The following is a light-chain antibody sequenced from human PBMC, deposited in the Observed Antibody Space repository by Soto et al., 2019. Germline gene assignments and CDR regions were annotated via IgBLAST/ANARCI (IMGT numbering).Light chain of an antibody. CDR1: QSVLYSSNNKNY. V-gene: IGKV4-1*01. CDR3: QQYYSTPWT. Sequence: DIVMTQSPDSLAVSLGERATINCKSSQSVLYSSNNKNYLAWYQQKPGQPPKLLIYWASTRESGVPDRFSGSWSGTDFTLTITSQQAEDVAFYYCQQYYSTPWTFGQGTKVEIK. J-gene: IGKJ1*01. CDR2: WAS.